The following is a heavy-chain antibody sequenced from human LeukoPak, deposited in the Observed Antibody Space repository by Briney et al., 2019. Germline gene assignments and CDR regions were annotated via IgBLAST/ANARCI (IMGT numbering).Heavy chain of an antibody. Sequence: SETLSLTCTVSGGSITSGDYYWSWIRQTPGKGLEWIGYIYYSGITKYNPSLKSRLTVSIDTSKNQFSLKLSSVTAADTAVYYCARDLGGDRGIWGQGTMVTVSS. CDR1: GGSITSGDYY. V-gene: IGHV4-30-4*02. J-gene: IGHJ3*02. CDR2: IYYSGIT. D-gene: IGHD2-21*01. CDR3: ARDLGGDRGI.